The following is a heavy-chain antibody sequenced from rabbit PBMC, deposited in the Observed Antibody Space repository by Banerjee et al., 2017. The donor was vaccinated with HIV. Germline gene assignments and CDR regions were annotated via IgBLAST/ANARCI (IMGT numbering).Heavy chain of an antibody. V-gene: IGHV1S40*01. Sequence: QSLEESGGDLVKPGASLTLTCTVSGIDFSSNAMSWVRQAPGKGLEWIACIDGGSSGNTYYASWAKGRFTISKTSSTTVTLQMTSLTVADTATYFCASGGAGFAGYGYAIFNLWGPGTLVTVS. CDR1: GIDFSSNA. CDR3: ASGGAGFAGYGYAIFNL. CDR2: IDGGSSGNT. J-gene: IGHJ4*01. D-gene: IGHD6-1*01.